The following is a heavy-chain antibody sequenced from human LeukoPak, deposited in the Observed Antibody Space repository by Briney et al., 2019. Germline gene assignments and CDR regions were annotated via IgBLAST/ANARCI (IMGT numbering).Heavy chain of an antibody. CDR3: VRASRGWYYFDY. V-gene: IGHV3-13*05. D-gene: IGHD6-19*01. CDR1: GFTFSSYD. Sequence: GGSLRLSCAASGFTFSSYDMHWVRQVPGKGLEWVSAIGTAGDPSYPGSVKGRFTIPREIAKNSLYLQMNSLRDGDTAVYYCVRASRGWYYFDYWGQGTLVTVSS. CDR2: IGTAGDP. J-gene: IGHJ4*02.